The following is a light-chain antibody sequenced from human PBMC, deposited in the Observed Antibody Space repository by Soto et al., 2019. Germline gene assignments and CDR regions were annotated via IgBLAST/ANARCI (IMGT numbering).Light chain of an antibody. CDR2: AAS. CDR1: QDTSSY. V-gene: IGKV1-9*01. J-gene: IGKJ1*01. Sequence: IQLTQSPSSLSASVGDRVTITCRASQDTSSYLAWYQQEPGKAPKLLIYAASTLQSGVPSRFSGSGSGTDFTLTISNLQPEDFATYYCQQLNSYPWTFGQGTKVKFK. CDR3: QQLNSYPWT.